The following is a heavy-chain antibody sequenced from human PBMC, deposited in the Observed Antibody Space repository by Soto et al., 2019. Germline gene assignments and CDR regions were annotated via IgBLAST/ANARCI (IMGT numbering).Heavy chain of an antibody. CDR1: GFTFSSYS. V-gene: IGHV3-48*02. CDR2: ISGSSTTI. CDR3: ARVIRGYSYGYNDY. Sequence: VQLVESGGGLVQPGGSLRLSCAASGFTFSSYSMNWVRQAPGKGLEWVSYISGSSTTIYYADSVKGRFTISRDNAKNSLYLQMKSLRDEDTAVYYCARVIRGYSYGYNDYWGQGTLVTVSS. J-gene: IGHJ4*02. D-gene: IGHD5-18*01.